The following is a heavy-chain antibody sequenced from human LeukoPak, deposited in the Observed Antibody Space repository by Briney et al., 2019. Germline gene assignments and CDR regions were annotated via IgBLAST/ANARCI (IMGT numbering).Heavy chain of an antibody. Sequence: TGGSLRLSCVASGFTFSTFAMTWVHQAPGKGLEWVSTISGNGGETKYADSVKGRFTISRDNSNNTLYLQLDSLRAEDTALYHCAKPRVDGDVGGFVYWGEGDLGIVPS. V-gene: IGHV3-23*01. D-gene: IGHD2-15*01. CDR1: GFTFSTFA. CDR3: AKPRVDGDVGGFVY. J-gene: IGHJ4*02. CDR2: ISGNGGET.